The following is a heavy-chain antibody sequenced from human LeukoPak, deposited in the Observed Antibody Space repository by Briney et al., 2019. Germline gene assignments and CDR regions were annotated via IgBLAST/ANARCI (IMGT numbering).Heavy chain of an antibody. CDR2: TDITGCT. CDR1: GGSVGTDV. Sequence: SPTLSLTCTVSGGSVGTDVWSWVGRPAGKGLVWWGGTDITGCTCDNPSLQSRVAMSVDTSKNQFSLRLRSLTAADTAVYYCARGYYGSGSYYNEGYYYYYYGMDVWGQGTTVTVSS. D-gene: IGHD3-10*01. CDR3: ARGYYGSGSYYNEGYYYYYYGMDV. J-gene: IGHJ6*02. V-gene: IGHV4-4*07.